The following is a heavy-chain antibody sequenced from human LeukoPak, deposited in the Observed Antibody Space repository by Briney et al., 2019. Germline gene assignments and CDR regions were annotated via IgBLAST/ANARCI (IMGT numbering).Heavy chain of an antibody. J-gene: IGHJ6*03. CDR3: ARVPAGYGYGPWEWDYYQYMDV. D-gene: IGHD5-18*01. CDR2: IGTAGDT. Sequence: GGSLRLSCAASGFTFSSYDMHWVRQATGKGLEWVSAIGTAGDTYYPGSVKGRFTISRDNAKNSLYLQMNSLRAEDTAVYYCARVPAGYGYGPWEWDYYQYMDVWGTGTTVTVSS. V-gene: IGHV3-13*01. CDR1: GFTFSSYD.